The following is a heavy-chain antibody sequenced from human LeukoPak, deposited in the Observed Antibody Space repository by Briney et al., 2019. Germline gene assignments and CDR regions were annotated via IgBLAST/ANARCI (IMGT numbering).Heavy chain of an antibody. D-gene: IGHD6-13*01. J-gene: IGHJ4*02. CDR1: GFTFDDYG. CDR2: ISWNSASV. Sequence: GRSLRLFCEASGFTFDDYGMHWVRQAPGKGLEWVSTISWNSASVGYVDSVKGRFTISRDNAKKTLYLQVNSLRPEDTALYYCAKDYGYSSSWYDYWGQGTLVTVSS. V-gene: IGHV3-9*01. CDR3: AKDYGYSSSWYDY.